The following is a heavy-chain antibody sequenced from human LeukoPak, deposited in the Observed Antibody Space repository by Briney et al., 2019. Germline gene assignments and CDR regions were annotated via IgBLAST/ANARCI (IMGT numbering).Heavy chain of an antibody. V-gene: IGHV3-33*01. D-gene: IGHD1-1*01. CDR1: GFTFSSYG. J-gene: IGHJ4*02. Sequence: GRSLRLSCAASGFTFSSYGMHWVRQAPGKGLEWVAVIWYDGSNKYYADSVKGRFTISRDNSKNTLYPQMNSLRAEDTAVYYCARGTIRDFDYWGQGTLVTVSS. CDR3: ARGTIRDFDY. CDR2: IWYDGSNK.